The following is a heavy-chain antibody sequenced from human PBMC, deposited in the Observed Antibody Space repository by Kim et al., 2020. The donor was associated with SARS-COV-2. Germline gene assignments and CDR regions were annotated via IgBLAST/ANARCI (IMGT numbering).Heavy chain of an antibody. CDR2: ISYDGSNK. V-gene: IGHV3-30-3*01. J-gene: IGHJ4*02. CDR3: ARDGRGAADGAIDY. Sequence: GGSLRLSCAASGFTFSSYATHWVRQAPGKGLEWVAVISYDGSNKYYADSVKGRFTISRDNSKNTLYLQMNSLRAEDTAVYYCARDGRGAADGAIDYWGQG. CDR1: GFTFSSYA. D-gene: IGHD6-13*01.